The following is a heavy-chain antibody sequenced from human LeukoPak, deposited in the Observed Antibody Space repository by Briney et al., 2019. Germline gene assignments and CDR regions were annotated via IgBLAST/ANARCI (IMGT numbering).Heavy chain of an antibody. J-gene: IGHJ3*02. CDR1: GGTFSSYA. Sequence: GSSVTVSCKASGGTFSSYAISWVRQAPGQGREWMGRIIAIFGIANYAQKFQGRVTITADKSTSTAYMELSSLRSEDTAVYYCARGGGSYSDDAFDIWGQGTMVTVSS. CDR3: ARGGGSYSDDAFDI. D-gene: IGHD1-26*01. CDR2: IIAIFGIA. V-gene: IGHV1-69*04.